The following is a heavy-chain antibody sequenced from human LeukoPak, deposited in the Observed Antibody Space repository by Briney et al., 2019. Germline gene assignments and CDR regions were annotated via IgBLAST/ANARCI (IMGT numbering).Heavy chain of an antibody. CDR1: GGSIRGYY. CDR3: ARGVSDYGGSYYYYYMDV. D-gene: IGHD4-17*01. J-gene: IGHJ6*03. CDR2: IYHSGRT. Sequence: PSETLSLTCNVSGGSIRGYYWNWIRQSPEKGLEWIGHIYHSGRTKYNPSLKSRVTLSVATSKLHFYLELSSVTAADTALYYCARGVSDYGGSYYYYYMDVWGKGTTVTVSS. V-gene: IGHV4-59*01.